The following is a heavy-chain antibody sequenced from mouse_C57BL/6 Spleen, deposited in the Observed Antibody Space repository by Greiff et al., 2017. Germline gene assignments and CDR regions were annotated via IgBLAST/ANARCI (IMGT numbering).Heavy chain of an antibody. D-gene: IGHD2-4*01. Sequence: EVNVVESGGGLVQPGESLKLSCESNEYEFPSHDMSWVRKTPEKRLELVAAINSDGGSTYYPDTMERRFIISRDNTKKTLYLQMSSLRSEDTALYYCARSRYDYGAMDYWGQGTSVTVSS. CDR3: ARSRYDYGAMDY. J-gene: IGHJ4*01. CDR1: EYEFPSHD. CDR2: INSDGGST. V-gene: IGHV5-2*01.